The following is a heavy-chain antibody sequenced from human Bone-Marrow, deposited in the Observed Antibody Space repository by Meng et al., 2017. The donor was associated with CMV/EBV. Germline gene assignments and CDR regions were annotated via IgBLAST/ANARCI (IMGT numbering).Heavy chain of an antibody. J-gene: IGHJ1*01. D-gene: IGHD3-22*01. Sequence: ASVKVSCKASGYTFTTHDINWVRQASGQGLGWMGWMNPNSGNTGYAQKFQGRVTITRNTSISTAYMELSSLRSEDTAVYYCAGGRSWSYFDGSAYYFQSWGQGTLVTVSS. CDR2: MNPNSGNT. CDR1: GYTFTTHD. V-gene: IGHV1-8*02. CDR3: AGGRSWSYFDGSAYYFQS.